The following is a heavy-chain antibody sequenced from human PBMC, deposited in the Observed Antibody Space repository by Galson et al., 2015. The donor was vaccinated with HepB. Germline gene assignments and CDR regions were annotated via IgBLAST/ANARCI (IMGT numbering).Heavy chain of an antibody. CDR1: GFSFSRYS. CDR2: ISSSSIYI. V-gene: IGHV3-21*01. Sequence: SLRLSCAASGFSFSRYSMNWVRQAPGKGLEWVSAISSSSIYIYQADSVKGRFTTSRDNAKNSLYLQMNSLRAEDTAVYYCARGKYDSGTDYYFDYWGQGTLVTVSS. J-gene: IGHJ4*02. D-gene: IGHD3-22*01. CDR3: ARGKYDSGTDYYFDY.